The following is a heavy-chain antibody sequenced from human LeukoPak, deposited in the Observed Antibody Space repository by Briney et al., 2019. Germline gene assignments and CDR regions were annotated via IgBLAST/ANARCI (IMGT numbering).Heavy chain of an antibody. CDR2: IYPGEFAT. Sequence: GESLNFSCRGSGYSFTSHWIGWLRQLPGKGLEWLGIIYPGEFATRTSPSFHGQVTISADKSTSTAYLQWSSLTATDTAMYYCARHYGSGRYDYWGQGTLVSVSS. J-gene: IGHJ4*02. CDR1: GYSFTSHW. V-gene: IGHV5-51*01. CDR3: ARHYGSGRYDY. D-gene: IGHD3-10*01.